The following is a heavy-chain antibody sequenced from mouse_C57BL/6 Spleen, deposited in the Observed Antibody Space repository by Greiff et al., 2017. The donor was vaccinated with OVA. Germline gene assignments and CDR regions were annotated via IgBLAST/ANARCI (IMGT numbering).Heavy chain of an antibody. V-gene: IGHV5-17*01. D-gene: IGHD2-5*01. J-gene: IGHJ4*01. CDR1: GFTFSDYG. CDR2: ISSGSSTI. CDR3: ARRKNSNYVEYAMDY. Sequence: EVKLMESGGGLVKPGGSLKLSCAASGFTFSDYGMHWVRQAPEKGLEWVAYISSGSSTIYYADTVKGRFTISRDNAKNTLFLQMTSLRSEDTAMYYCARRKNSNYVEYAMDYWGQGTSVTVSS.